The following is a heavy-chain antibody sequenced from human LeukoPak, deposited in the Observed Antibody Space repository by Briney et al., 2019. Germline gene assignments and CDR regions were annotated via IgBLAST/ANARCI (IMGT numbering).Heavy chain of an antibody. V-gene: IGHV3-23*01. D-gene: IGHD3-9*01. J-gene: IGHJ4*02. CDR3: AKATALEIDILTGYINDY. Sequence: PGRSLRLSCAASGFTFSSYAMSWVRQAPGKGLEWVSAISGSGGSTYYADSVKGRFTISRDNSKTTLYLQMNSLRAEDTAVYYFAKATALEIDILTGYINDYWGQGTLVTVSS. CDR1: GFTFSSYA. CDR2: ISGSGGST.